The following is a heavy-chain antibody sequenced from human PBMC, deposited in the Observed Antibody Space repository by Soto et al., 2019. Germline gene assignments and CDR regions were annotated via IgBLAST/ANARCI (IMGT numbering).Heavy chain of an antibody. D-gene: IGHD6-19*01. CDR2: ISYDGSDR. Sequence: GGSLRLSCAASGFTFILYVIHWVRQAPGKGLQWVAFISYDGSDRYYADSVKGRFTISRDNSKNTLYLQMNSLRAEDTAVYYCAKASPPGGSGWYYYYYYGMDVWGQGTTVTVSS. V-gene: IGHV3-30*12. CDR1: GFTFILYV. CDR3: AKASPPGGSGWYYYYYYGMDV. J-gene: IGHJ6*02.